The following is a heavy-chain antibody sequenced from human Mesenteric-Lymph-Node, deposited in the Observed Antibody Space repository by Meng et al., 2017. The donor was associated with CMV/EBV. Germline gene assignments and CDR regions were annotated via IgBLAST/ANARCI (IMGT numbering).Heavy chain of an antibody. D-gene: IGHD2-2*01. CDR2: INHSGST. J-gene: IGHJ6*02. CDR1: GGSFSGYY. CDR3: ARFPWLLSNYYYYGMDV. Sequence: SETLSLTCAVYGGSFSGYYWSWIRQPPGKGLEWIGEINHSGSTNYNPSIKSRVTISVDTSKNQFSLKLSSVTAADTAVYYCARFPWLLSNYYYYGMDVWGQGTTVTVSS. V-gene: IGHV4-34*01.